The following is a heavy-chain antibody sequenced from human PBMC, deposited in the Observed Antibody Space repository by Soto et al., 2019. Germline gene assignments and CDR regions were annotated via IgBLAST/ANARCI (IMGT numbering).Heavy chain of an antibody. Sequence: ASETLSLTCTVSGGSVSSGSYYWSWIRQPPGKGLEWIGYIYYSGSTNYNPSLKSRVTISVDTSKNQFSLKPSSVTAADTAVYYCARIGVWSGYYIDYWGQGTLVTVYS. D-gene: IGHD3-3*01. J-gene: IGHJ4*02. V-gene: IGHV4-61*01. CDR1: GGSVSSGSYY. CDR2: IYYSGST. CDR3: ARIGVWSGYYIDY.